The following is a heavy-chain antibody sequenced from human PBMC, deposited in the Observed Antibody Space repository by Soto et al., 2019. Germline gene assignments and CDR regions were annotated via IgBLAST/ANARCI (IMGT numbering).Heavy chain of an antibody. V-gene: IGHV3-53*04. J-gene: IGHJ4*02. CDR2: IYSGGST. CDR1: GFTVSSNY. D-gene: IGHD3-9*01. Sequence: GGSLRLSCAASGFTVSSNYMSWVRQAPGKGLEWVSVIYSGGSTYYADSVKGRFTISRHNSKNTLYLQMNSLRAEDTAVYYCARENYDILTGYSHFDYWGQGTLVTVSS. CDR3: ARENYDILTGYSHFDY.